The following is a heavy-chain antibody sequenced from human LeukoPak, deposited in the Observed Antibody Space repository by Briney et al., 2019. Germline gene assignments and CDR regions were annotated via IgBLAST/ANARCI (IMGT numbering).Heavy chain of an antibody. Sequence: GGSLRLSCAASGFSFSTYDMTWVRQAPGKGLEWVSAVISNVGSTYYADSVKGRFTISRDNSKNTLYVQMNSLRAEDTAIYYCTKGAWLDDWGQGILVTVSS. V-gene: IGHV3-23*01. D-gene: IGHD3-16*01. CDR3: TKGAWLDD. CDR2: VISNVGST. J-gene: IGHJ4*02. CDR1: GFSFSTYD.